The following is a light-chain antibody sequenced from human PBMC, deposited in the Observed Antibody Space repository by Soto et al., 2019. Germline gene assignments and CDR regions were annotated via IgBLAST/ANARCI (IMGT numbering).Light chain of an antibody. CDR1: DSNIGSTA. J-gene: IGLJ3*02. V-gene: IGLV1-44*01. Sequence: QSVLTQPPSVSATPGQGVTLSCSGGDSNIGSTAVNWYQQLPGTAPKLLIYSSNQRPSGVPDRISGSKSGTSASLAISGLQSEDEADYYCQSYDTSRFGLMFGGGTKLTVL. CDR3: QSYDTSRFGLM. CDR2: SSN.